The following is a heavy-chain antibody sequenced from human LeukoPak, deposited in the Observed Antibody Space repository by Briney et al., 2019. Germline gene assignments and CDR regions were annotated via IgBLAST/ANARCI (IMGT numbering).Heavy chain of an antibody. J-gene: IGHJ4*02. D-gene: IGHD5-12*01. CDR1: GGSISSGGYY. Sequence: PSETLSLTCTVSGGSISSGGYYWSWIRQHPGKGLEWIGYIYYSGSTYYNPSLKSRVTISIDTSKNQFSLILSSVTAADTVVYYCARAYSGYDFFDYWGQGTLVTVSS. CDR2: IYYSGST. V-gene: IGHV4-31*03. CDR3: ARAYSGYDFFDY.